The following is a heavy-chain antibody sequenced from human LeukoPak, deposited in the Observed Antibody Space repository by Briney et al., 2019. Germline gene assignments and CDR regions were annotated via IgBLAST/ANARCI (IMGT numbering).Heavy chain of an antibody. V-gene: IGHV3-30*04. CDR3: AKVRAPGETSYGMDV. CDR2: TSSDGRSK. CDR1: GFTFNRYA. D-gene: IGHD3-16*01. Sequence: GGSLRLSCAASGFTFNRYAMHGVRQAPGKGLEWVALTSSDGRSKYYADPVKGRFTISRDNSKIKVFLQMNSLRLEDTAVYYCAKVRAPGETSYGMDVWGQGTTVTVSS. J-gene: IGHJ6*02.